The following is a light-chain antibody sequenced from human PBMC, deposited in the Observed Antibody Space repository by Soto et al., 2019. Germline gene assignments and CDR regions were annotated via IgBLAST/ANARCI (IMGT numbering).Light chain of an antibody. J-gene: IGLJ2*01. CDR3: VLYMGSGTVL. Sequence: QTVVTQEPSFSVSPGGTVTLTCGLSSGSVSTSYYPSWYQQTPGQAPLTLIYNTNTRSSGVPDRFSGSILGNKAALTITGAQADDESDYYCVLYMGSGTVLFGGGTQLTVL. CDR1: SGSVSTSYY. CDR2: NTN. V-gene: IGLV8-61*01.